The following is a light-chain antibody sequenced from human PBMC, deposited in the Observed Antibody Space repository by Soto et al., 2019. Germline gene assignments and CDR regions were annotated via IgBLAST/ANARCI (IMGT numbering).Light chain of an antibody. J-gene: IGLJ2*01. V-gene: IGLV2-8*01. Sequence: QSVLTQPPSASGSPGQSVTISCTGTSSDVGGYNYVSWYQQHPGKAPTLVISEVFERPSGVPDRFSGFKSGNTASLTVSGLQAEDEGDYYCSSHAGIDSVVFGGGTKLTVL. CDR3: SSHAGIDSVV. CDR2: EVF. CDR1: SSDVGGYNY.